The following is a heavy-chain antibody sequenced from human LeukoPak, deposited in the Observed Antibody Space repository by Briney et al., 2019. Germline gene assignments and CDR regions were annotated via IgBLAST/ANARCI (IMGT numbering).Heavy chain of an antibody. D-gene: IGHD1-26*01. J-gene: IGHJ3*02. CDR3: AREDDTGRYMGDDAFDI. Sequence: PKASVKVSCKASGYTFTSYYMHWVRQAPGQGLEWMGLINPTGGSTGYPQKFRGRLTITADIPTSTVYMELSSLRSEDTAVYYCAREDDTGRYMGDDAFDIWGQGTMVTVSS. V-gene: IGHV1-46*01. CDR1: GYTFTSYY. CDR2: INPTGGST.